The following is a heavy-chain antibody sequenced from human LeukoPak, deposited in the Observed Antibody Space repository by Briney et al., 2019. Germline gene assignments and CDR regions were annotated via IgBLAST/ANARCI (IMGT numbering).Heavy chain of an antibody. D-gene: IGHD2-15*01. CDR1: GYTSTGYY. CDR2: INPNSGGT. V-gene: IGHV1-2*06. Sequence: ASVKVSCKASGYTSTGYYMHWVRQAPGQGLEWMGRINPNSGGTNYAQKFQGRVTMTRDTSISTAYMELSRLRSDDTAVYYCASIVPLGYCSGGSCYSSWGQGTLVTVSS. CDR3: ASIVPLGYCSGGSCYSS. J-gene: IGHJ4*02.